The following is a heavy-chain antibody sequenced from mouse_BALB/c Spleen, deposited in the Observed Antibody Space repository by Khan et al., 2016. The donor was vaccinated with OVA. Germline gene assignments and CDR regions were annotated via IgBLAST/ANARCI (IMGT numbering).Heavy chain of an antibody. CDR2: ISPNSDGS. Sequence: EVQLQQSGPELVKPGASVKMSCKASGYTFSSYVMHWVKQKPGQGLEWIGYISPNSDGSKYNEKFRGKATLTSDNSSSTAYMELSSLPSEDSAVYYWLRCLYDYGSADEGFAYWGQGTLVTVSA. V-gene: IGHV1S136*01. CDR3: LRCLYDYGSADEGFAY. J-gene: IGHJ3*01. D-gene: IGHD1-1*01. CDR1: GYTFSSYV.